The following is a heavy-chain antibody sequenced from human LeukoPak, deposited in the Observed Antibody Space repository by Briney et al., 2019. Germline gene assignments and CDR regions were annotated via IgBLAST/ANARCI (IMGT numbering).Heavy chain of an antibody. V-gene: IGHV3-48*03. J-gene: IGHJ4*02. D-gene: IGHD1-26*01. CDR3: ACHVLAVGFDY. CDR1: GFTFSSYE. CDR2: ISSSGSTI. Sequence: GGSLRLSCAASGFTFSSYEMNWVRQAPGKGLEWVSYISSSGSTIYYADSVKGRFTISRDNAKNSLYLQMNSLRAEDTAVYYSACHVLAVGFDYWGQGTLVTLSS.